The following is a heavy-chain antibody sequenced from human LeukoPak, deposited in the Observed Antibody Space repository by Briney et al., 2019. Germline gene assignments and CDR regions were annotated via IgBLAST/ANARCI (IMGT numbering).Heavy chain of an antibody. Sequence: AGSLSLSCAASGFTISSSCMSWVRHAQGPGQEWVANIKHDGSENSYVDPVQSRLTILRVNATNYLYLQMNSLRADATAVYYFAAYCSTTNCYGGCYWGQGTLVTVCS. CDR2: IKHDGSEN. V-gene: IGHV3-7*02. J-gene: IGHJ4*02. CDR3: AAYCSTTNCYGGCY. CDR1: GFTISSSC. D-gene: IGHD2-2*01.